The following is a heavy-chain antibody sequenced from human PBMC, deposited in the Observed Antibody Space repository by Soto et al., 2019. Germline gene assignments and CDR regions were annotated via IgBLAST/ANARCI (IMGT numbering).Heavy chain of an antibody. CDR2: IIPILGIA. V-gene: IGHV1-69*02. CDR3: ASSYSSSWYGFH. J-gene: IGHJ4*02. D-gene: IGHD6-13*01. CDR1: GGTFSSYT. Sequence: ASVKVSCKASGGTFSSYTISWVRQAPGQGLEWMGRIIPILGIANYAQKFQGRVTITADKPTSTAYMELSSLRSEDTAVYYCASSYSSSWYGFHWGQGTLVTVSS.